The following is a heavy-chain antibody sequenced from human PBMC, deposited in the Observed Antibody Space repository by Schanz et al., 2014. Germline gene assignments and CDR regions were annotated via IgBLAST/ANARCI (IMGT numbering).Heavy chain of an antibody. J-gene: IGHJ3*02. Sequence: QVQLVQSGAEVKKPGASVKLSCKASNYIFTKYYIHCVRQAPGQGLEWMGLINPYDDTIDYAKKCQGRFTMTRDTSTTTVYMELSSLRSDDTAMYYCVTEKRMESGTWAKAFDIWGQGTWVTVSS. CDR1: NYIFTKYY. CDR2: INPYDDTI. CDR3: VTEKRMESGTWAKAFDI. D-gene: IGHD3-3*01. V-gene: IGHV1-46*01.